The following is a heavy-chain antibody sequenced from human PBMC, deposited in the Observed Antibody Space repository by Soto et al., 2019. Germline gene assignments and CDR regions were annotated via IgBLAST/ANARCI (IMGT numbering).Heavy chain of an antibody. V-gene: IGHV5-51*01. D-gene: IGHD2-15*01. CDR3: ARSGYCSGGSCYPLPFDY. CDR2: IYPGDSDT. CDR1: GYSFTSYW. J-gene: IGHJ4*02. Sequence: GESLKSSCKGSGYSFTSYWIGWVRQMPGKGLEWMGIIYPGDSDTRYSPSFQGQVTISADKSISTAYLQWSSLKASDTAMYYCARSGYCSGGSCYPLPFDYWGQGTLVTVSS.